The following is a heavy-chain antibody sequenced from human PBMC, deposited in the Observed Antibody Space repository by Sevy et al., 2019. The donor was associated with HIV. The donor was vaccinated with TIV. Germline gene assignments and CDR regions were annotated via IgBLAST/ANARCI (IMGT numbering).Heavy chain of an antibody. V-gene: IGHV6-1*01. CDR3: ARAVAGVYYFDY. CDR2: SYYRSTWHK. CDR1: GDSVSRNGAA. J-gene: IGHJ4*02. Sequence: SQTLSLTCVISGDSVSRNGAAWNWIRQSPSRGLEWLGRSYYRSTWHKDYAISVKSRLTIPPDTSKNQFFLQLNSVTPEDTAMYYCARAVAGVYYFDYWGQGTLVTVSS. D-gene: IGHD6-19*01.